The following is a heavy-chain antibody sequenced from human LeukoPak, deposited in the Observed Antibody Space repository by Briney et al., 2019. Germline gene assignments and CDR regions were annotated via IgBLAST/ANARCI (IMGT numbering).Heavy chain of an antibody. Sequence: GASVKVSCKASGYTFTGYYMHWVRQAPGQGLEWTGWINPNSGGTNYAQKFQGRVTMTRDTSISTAYMELSRLRSDDTAVYYCARGTGTSSTFFDYWGQGTLVTVSS. CDR2: INPNSGGT. J-gene: IGHJ4*02. CDR3: ARGTGTSSTFFDY. V-gene: IGHV1-2*02. CDR1: GYTFTGYY. D-gene: IGHD1-7*01.